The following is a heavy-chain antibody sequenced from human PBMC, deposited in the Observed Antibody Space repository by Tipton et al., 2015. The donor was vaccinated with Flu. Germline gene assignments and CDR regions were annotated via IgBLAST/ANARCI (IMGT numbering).Heavy chain of an antibody. CDR3: AKVIPELVAGLDY. Sequence: GSLRLSCAASGFDFSNFGMHWVRQAPGRGLEWVALIRYYGTDKFYADSVQGRFTISRDNSKNTLYLQMNSLRAEDTAVYYCAKVIPELVAGLDYWGQGTLVTVSS. V-gene: IGHV3-30*02. CDR1: GFDFSNFG. CDR2: IRYYGTDK. D-gene: IGHD6-19*01. J-gene: IGHJ4*02.